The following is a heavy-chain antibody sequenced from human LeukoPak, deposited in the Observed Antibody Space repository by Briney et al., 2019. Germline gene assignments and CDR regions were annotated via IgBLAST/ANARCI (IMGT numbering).Heavy chain of an antibody. CDR2: IYTGGST. Sequence: PGGSLRLSCAASGFTVSSNYMSWVRQAPGKGLEWVSAIYTGGSTYYAGSVKGRFTISRDNSKNTLYLQMNSLRAEDTAVYCCARNLYYYDSSGSYYYWGQGTLVTVSS. D-gene: IGHD3-22*01. J-gene: IGHJ4*02. CDR3: ARNLYYYDSSGSYYY. CDR1: GFTVSSNY. V-gene: IGHV3-66*01.